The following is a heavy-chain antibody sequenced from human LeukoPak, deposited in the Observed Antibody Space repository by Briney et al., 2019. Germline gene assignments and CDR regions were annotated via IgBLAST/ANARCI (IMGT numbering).Heavy chain of an antibody. D-gene: IGHD3-22*01. CDR3: ARSRSGYYEDY. V-gene: IGHV3-7*01. CDR2: IKEDGSEK. J-gene: IGHJ4*02. CDR1: GFTFSSYN. Sequence: GGSLRLSCAASGFTFSSYNMNWVRQAPGKGLEWVANIKEDGSEKYYVDSVKGRFTISRDNAKNSLSLQVNSLSAEDTAVYYCARSRSGYYEDYWGQGTLVTVSS.